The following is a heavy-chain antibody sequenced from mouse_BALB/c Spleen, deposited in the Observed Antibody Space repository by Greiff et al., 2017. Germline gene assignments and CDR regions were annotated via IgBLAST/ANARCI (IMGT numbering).Heavy chain of an antibody. V-gene: IGHV1-26*01. Sequence: EVQLQQSGPELVKPGASVKISCKASGYSFTGYYMHWVKQSHVKSLEWIGRINPYNGATSYNQNFKDKASLTVDKSSSTAYMELHSLTSEDSAVYYCATLYYYGSSPDYWGQGTTLTVSS. CDR3: ATLYYYGSSPDY. CDR1: GYSFTGYY. J-gene: IGHJ2*01. D-gene: IGHD1-1*01. CDR2: INPYNGAT.